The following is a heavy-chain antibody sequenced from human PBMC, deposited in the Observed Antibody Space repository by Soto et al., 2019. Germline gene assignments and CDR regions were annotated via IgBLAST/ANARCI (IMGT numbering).Heavy chain of an antibody. J-gene: IGHJ4*02. CDR2: IYYSGST. D-gene: IGHD4-17*01. V-gene: IGHV4-59*01. CDR3: ARGPPLYGDYSFYFDY. Sequence: SETLSLTCTVSGGSISSYYWSWIRQPPGKGLEWIGYIYYSGSTNYNPSLKSRVTISVDTSKNQFSLKLSSVTAADTAVYYCARGPPLYGDYSFYFDYWGQGTLVTVSS. CDR1: GGSISSYY.